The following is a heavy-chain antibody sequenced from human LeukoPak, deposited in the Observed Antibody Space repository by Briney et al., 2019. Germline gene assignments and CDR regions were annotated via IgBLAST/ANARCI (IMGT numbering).Heavy chain of an antibody. CDR1: EYSFSNYW. D-gene: IGHD3-10*01. CDR3: YVDV. CDR2: IYPGDSDT. J-gene: IGHJ6*04. V-gene: IGHV5-51*01. Sequence: GESLKISCKGSEYSFSNYWIAWVRQMPGKGLEWMGIIYPGDSDTRYSPSFQGQVTISADKSISTAYLQWRSLQASDTATYYYYVDVWGKGTTVTVSS.